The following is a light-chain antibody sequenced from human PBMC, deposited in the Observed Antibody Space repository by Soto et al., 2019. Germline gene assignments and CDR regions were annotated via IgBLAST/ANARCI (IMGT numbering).Light chain of an antibody. J-gene: IGLJ1*01. CDR3: SSYTRRSTLV. V-gene: IGLV2-14*01. Sequence: QSALTQPASVSGSPGQSITSSCTGTSSDVGGYNYVSWYQQHPGKAPKLMIYEVTNRPSGVSNRFSGSKSGNTASLTISRLQAEDESDYYCSSYTRRSTLVFGTGTKVTVL. CDR1: SSDVGGYNY. CDR2: EVT.